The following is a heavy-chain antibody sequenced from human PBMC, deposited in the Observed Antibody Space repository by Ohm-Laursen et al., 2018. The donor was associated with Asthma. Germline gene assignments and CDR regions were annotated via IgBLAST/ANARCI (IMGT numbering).Heavy chain of an antibody. CDR1: GYTFSSYA. D-gene: IGHD4-17*01. CDR2: IIPIFGTA. V-gene: IGHV1-69*01. CDR3: ARDLSTVTTPYYFDY. Sequence: SSVKVSCKSSGYTFSSYAMSWVRQAPGQGLEWMGGIIPIFGTANYAQKFQGRVTITADESTSTAYMELSSLRSEDTAVYYCARDLSTVTTPYYFDYWGQGTLVTVSS. J-gene: IGHJ4*02.